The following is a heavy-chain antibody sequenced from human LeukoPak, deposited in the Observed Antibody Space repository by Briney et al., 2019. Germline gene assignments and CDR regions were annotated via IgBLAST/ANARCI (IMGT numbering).Heavy chain of an antibody. V-gene: IGHV3-48*04. CDR2: ISSSSSTI. J-gene: IGHJ5*02. CDR3: ARKLAARGPSGSITHFDP. D-gene: IGHD1-26*01. Sequence: GGSLRLSCAASGFTFSSYSMNWVRQAPGKGLEWVSYISSSSSTIYYADSVKGRFTISRDDAKNSLYLQMNSLRAEDTAVYYCARKLAARGPSGSITHFDPWGQGTLVTVSS. CDR1: GFTFSSYS.